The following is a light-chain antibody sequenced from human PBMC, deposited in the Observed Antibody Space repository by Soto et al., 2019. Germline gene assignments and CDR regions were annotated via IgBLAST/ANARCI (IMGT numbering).Light chain of an antibody. CDR3: CSFADFTYV. J-gene: IGLJ1*01. CDR1: SSDIGSYDL. V-gene: IGLV2-23*02. CDR2: EVT. Sequence: QSALTQPASVSGSPGQSITISCTGTSSDIGSYDLVSWYQQHPGTAPKLIIYEVTKRPSGVSTRFSGSKSGNTASLTISGLQAVDEADYYCCSFADFTYVFGTGTKVTGL.